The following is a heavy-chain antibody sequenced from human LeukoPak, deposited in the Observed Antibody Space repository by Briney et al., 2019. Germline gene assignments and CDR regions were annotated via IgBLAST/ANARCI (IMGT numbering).Heavy chain of an antibody. Sequence: PGGSLRLSCAASGFTVSSNYMSWVRQAPGKGLEWVSVIYSGGSTYHADSVKGRFTISKDNSKNTLYLQMNSLRAEDTAVYYCAKRADGDGDLDYWGQGTLVTVSS. V-gene: IGHV3-53*01. CDR1: GFTVSSNY. D-gene: IGHD2-21*02. J-gene: IGHJ4*02. CDR2: IYSGGST. CDR3: AKRADGDGDLDY.